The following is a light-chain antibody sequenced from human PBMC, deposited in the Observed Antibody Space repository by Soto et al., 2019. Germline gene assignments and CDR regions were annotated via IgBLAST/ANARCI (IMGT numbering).Light chain of an antibody. Sequence: AIRLAQSPSSLSAFKGDRVTITCRASQGINYYLAWYQQKPGGAPELLIYGASTLQSGVPSRFSGSGSGTEFTLTISRLESEDFATYYCHQYSRYPRTFGQGTK. V-gene: IGKV1-8*01. CDR1: QGINYY. CDR3: HQYSRYPRT. CDR2: GAS. J-gene: IGKJ1*01.